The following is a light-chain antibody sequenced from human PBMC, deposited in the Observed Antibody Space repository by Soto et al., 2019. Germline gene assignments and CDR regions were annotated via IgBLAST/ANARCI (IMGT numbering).Light chain of an antibody. CDR3: QQYGIWLT. V-gene: IGKV3-15*01. J-gene: IGKJ1*01. CDR2: AAS. CDR1: ACVSTN. Sequence: EIEMTQSPATLSLAPGERVTLPSSASACVSTNLTWYQQKAGQAPRLLSYAASARATGIPARFSDSGSGKEFVITISSLQSEDVTVYCCQQYGIWLTFGQGTKVDIK.